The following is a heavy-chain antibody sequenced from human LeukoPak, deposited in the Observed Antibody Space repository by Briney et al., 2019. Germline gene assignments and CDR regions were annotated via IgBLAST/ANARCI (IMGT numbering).Heavy chain of an antibody. Sequence: GGSLRLSCAASGFTFSSYWMHWVRQAPGKGLVWVSRINSDGSSTSYADSVKGRFTISGDNAKNTLYLQMNSLRAEDTAVYYCARGYDYVWGSYREDWGQGTLVTVSS. V-gene: IGHV3-74*01. CDR1: GFTFSSYW. J-gene: IGHJ4*02. CDR3: ARGYDYVWGSYRED. CDR2: INSDGSST. D-gene: IGHD3-16*02.